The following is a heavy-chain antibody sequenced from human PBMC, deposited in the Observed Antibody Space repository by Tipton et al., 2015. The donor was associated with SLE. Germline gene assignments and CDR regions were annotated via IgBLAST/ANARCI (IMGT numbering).Heavy chain of an antibody. CDR1: GGSFSGYY. CDR2: INHSGST. CDR3: ARDRRGYYYYYMDV. V-gene: IGHV4-34*01. J-gene: IGHJ6*03. Sequence: LSLTCAVYGGSFSGYYWSWIRQPPGKGLEWIGEINHSGSTNYNPSLKSRVTISVDTTKNQFSLKLSSVTAADTAVYYCARDRRGYYYYYMDVWGKGTTVTVSS.